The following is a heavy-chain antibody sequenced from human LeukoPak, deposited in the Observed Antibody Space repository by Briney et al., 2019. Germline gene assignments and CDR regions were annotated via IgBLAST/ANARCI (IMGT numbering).Heavy chain of an antibody. Sequence: GGSLRLSCAASGFTFSSYWMRWVRQAPGQGLEWVANIKQDGSEKYYVDSVKGRFTISRDNAKNSLYLQMNSLRAEDTAVYCCARESSSGSYLRYWGQGTLVTVSS. CDR3: ARESSSGSYLRY. CDR1: GFTFSSYW. J-gene: IGHJ4*02. D-gene: IGHD1-26*01. V-gene: IGHV3-7*01. CDR2: IKQDGSEK.